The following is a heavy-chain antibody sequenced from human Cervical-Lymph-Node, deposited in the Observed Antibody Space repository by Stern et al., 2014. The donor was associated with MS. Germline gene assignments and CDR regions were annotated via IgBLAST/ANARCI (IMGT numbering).Heavy chain of an antibody. Sequence: EVQLVESGGGLVKPGGSLTLSCAASGFNIVTYSMHWVRQAPGKGLEWVSFISSSSSNIKYADAVKGRFTISRDNAKNSLFLQMSSLRVEDTAVYYCASTSGWFDSWGQGIQVTVSS. J-gene: IGHJ5*01. V-gene: IGHV3-21*01. CDR2: ISSSSSNI. CDR3: ASTSGWFDS. CDR1: GFNIVTYS.